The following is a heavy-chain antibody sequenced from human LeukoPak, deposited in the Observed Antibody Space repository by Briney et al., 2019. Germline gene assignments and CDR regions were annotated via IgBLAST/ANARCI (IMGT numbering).Heavy chain of an antibody. CDR2: IKQDGNEK. V-gene: IGHV3-7*03. Sequence: PGGSLRLSCAASGFTFSSYAMCWVRQAPGKGLEWVANIKQDGNEKYYVDSVKGRFTISRDNAKNSLYLQMNSLRADDTAVYYCARFGQLATGTDYWGQGTLVTVSS. J-gene: IGHJ4*02. CDR1: GFTFSSYA. CDR3: ARFGQLATGTDY. D-gene: IGHD6-6*01.